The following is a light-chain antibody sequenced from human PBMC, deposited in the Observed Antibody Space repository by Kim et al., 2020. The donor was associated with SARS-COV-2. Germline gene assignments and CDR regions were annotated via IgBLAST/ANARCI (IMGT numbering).Light chain of an antibody. J-gene: IGLJ1*01. V-gene: IGLV2-8*01. CDR2: EVS. Sequence: QAVTISCAGTSSDVCVYNYVSWYQQHPGKAPKLMIYEVSKRPSGVPDRFSGSKSGTTASLTISGLQAEDEADYYCSSYAGSNRVFGAGTKVTVL. CDR3: SSYAGSNRV. CDR1: SSDVCVYNY.